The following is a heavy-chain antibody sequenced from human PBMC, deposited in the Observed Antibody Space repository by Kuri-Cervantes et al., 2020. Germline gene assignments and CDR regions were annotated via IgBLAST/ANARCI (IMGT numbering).Heavy chain of an antibody. CDR2: ISYDGSNK. V-gene: IGHV3-30*03. Sequence: LSLTCAASGLTFSSYGMHWVRQAPGKGLEWVAVISYDGSNKYYADSVKGRFTISRDNSKNTLYLQMNSLRAEDTAVYYCARDDCSSTSCYVFYYYYYGMDVWGQGTTVTVSS. J-gene: IGHJ6*02. CDR3: ARDDCSSTSCYVFYYYYYGMDV. D-gene: IGHD2-2*01. CDR1: GLTFSSYG.